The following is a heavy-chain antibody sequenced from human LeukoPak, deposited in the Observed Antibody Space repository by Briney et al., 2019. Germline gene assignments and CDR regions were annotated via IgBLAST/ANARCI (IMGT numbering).Heavy chain of an antibody. CDR3: AIAVAGTDYFDY. CDR1: GGSFSGYY. V-gene: IGHV4-34*01. J-gene: IGHJ4*02. CDR2: INHSGST. Sequence: NPSETLSLTCAVYGGSFSGYYWSWIRQPPGKGLEWIGEINHSGSTNYNPSLKSRVTISVDTSKNQFSLKLSSVTAADTAVYYCAIAVAGTDYFDYWGQGTLVTVSS. D-gene: IGHD6-19*01.